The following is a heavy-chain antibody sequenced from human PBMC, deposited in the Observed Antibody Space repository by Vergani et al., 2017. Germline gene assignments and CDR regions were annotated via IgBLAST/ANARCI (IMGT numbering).Heavy chain of an antibody. Sequence: EVQLVQSGAEVKKPGGSLKISCKGSGYSFTSYWISWVRQMPGKGLEWMGRIDPSDSYTNYSPSFQGHVTISADKSISTAYLQWSSLKASDTAMYYCARRYYYDSSGRFSYFDYWGQGTLVTVSS. CDR1: GYSFTSYW. CDR3: ARRYYYDSSGRFSYFDY. J-gene: IGHJ4*02. V-gene: IGHV5-10-1*01. D-gene: IGHD3-22*01. CDR2: IDPSDSYT.